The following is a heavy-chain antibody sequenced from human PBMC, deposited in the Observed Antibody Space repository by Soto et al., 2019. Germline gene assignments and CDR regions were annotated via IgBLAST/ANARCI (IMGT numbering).Heavy chain of an antibody. V-gene: IGHV3-21*01. D-gene: IGHD2-2*01. J-gene: IGHJ4*02. Sequence: GGSLKLSSAASGFSFSSYSMNWVRQAPGKGLEWVSSISISSSYIYYADSVKGRFTISRDNAKNSLYLQMNSLRAEDTAVYYCARERGGGLIVVVPAGFDYWGQGTLVTVSS. CDR1: GFSFSSYS. CDR3: ARERGGGLIVVVPAGFDY. CDR2: ISISSSYI.